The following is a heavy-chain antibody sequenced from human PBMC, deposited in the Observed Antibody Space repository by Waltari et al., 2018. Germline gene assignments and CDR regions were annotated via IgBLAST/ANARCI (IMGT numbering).Heavy chain of an antibody. Sequence: QVQLQESGPGLVKPSETLSLTCTVSGGSISSYYWSWIRQPPGKGLEWIGYIYYSGSTNYNPSLKSRVTISVGTSKNQFSLKLSSVTAADTAVYYCARDSHYYDSSGYRRAFDIWGQGTMVTVSS. CDR2: IYYSGST. CDR3: ARDSHYYDSSGYRRAFDI. D-gene: IGHD3-22*01. J-gene: IGHJ3*02. V-gene: IGHV4-59*01. CDR1: GGSISSYY.